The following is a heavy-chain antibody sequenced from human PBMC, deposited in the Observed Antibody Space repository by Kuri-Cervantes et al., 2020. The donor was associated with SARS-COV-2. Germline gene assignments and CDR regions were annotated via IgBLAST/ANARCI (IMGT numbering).Heavy chain of an antibody. CDR1: GGSISSYY. CDR2: IYTSGST. J-gene: IGHJ6*03. Sequence: ESLKISCTVSGGSISSYYWSWIRQPAGKGLEWIGRIYTSGSTNHNPSLKSRVTMSVDTSKNQFSLKLSSVTAADTAVYYCARGYYYYYYMDVWGKGTTVTVSS. CDR3: ARGYYYYYYMDV. V-gene: IGHV4-4*07.